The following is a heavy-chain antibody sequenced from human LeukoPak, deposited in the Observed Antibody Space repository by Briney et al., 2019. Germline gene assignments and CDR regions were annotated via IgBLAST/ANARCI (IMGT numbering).Heavy chain of an antibody. CDR3: ARTAGGYHFDY. V-gene: IGHV4-4*02. D-gene: IGHD6-25*01. CDR1: GGSISSNW. Sequence: SETLSLTRAVSGGSISSNWWSWVRQPPGKGLEWIGSIYHSGSTYYNPSLKSRVTISVDTSKNQFSLKLSSVTAADTAVYYCARTAGGYHFDYWGQGTLVTVSS. CDR2: IYHSGST. J-gene: IGHJ4*02.